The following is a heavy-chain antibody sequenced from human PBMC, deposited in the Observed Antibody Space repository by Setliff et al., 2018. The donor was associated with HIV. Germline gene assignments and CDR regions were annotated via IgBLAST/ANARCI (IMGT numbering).Heavy chain of an antibody. V-gene: IGHV3-53*01. J-gene: IGHJ4*02. Sequence: GSLRLSCEISGFSVGDNYMTWVRQTPKMGLEWVSLIYAAGATYYADSVEGRFTISRDTSTNTLYLQMHSLRADDTAVYYCAKGSGFHDYWGQGTRVTSPQ. CDR2: IYAAGAT. D-gene: IGHD6-19*01. CDR3: AKGSGFHDY. CDR1: GFSVGDNY.